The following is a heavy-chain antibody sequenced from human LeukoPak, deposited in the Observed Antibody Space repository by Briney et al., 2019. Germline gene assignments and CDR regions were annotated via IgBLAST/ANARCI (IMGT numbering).Heavy chain of an antibody. J-gene: IGHJ6*02. V-gene: IGHV1-69*13. D-gene: IGHD4-23*01. Sequence: ASVKVSCKASGGAFSSYAISWVRQAPGQGLEWMGGIIPIFGTANYAQKFQGRVTITADESTSTAYMELSSLRSEDTAVCYCARGFMAGGYYGMDVWGQGTTVTVSS. CDR2: IIPIFGTA. CDR3: ARGFMAGGYYGMDV. CDR1: GGAFSSYA.